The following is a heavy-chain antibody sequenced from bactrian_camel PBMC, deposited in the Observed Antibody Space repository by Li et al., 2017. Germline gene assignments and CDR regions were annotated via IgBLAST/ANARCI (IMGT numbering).Heavy chain of an antibody. V-gene: IGHV3-2*01. CDR2: ISKDSLST. D-gene: IGHD2*01. Sequence: HVQLVESGGGLVQPGGSLRLSCGASGFRGFSLYRMAWVRQAPGEGLNWVSTISKDSLSTYYTDSVKGRFTISRDNTKNTLYLQLNDLKTEDTAMYYCARDEGWTTETPETKGTQVTVS. CDR1: GFRGFSLYR. J-gene: IGHJ4*01.